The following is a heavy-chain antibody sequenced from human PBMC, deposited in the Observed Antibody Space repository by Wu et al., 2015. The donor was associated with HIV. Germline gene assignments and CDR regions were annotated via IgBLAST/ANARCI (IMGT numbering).Heavy chain of an antibody. J-gene: IGHJ5*02. D-gene: IGHD3-10*01. CDR2: IIPIFGTA. CDR3: AREIEDPAIMVRAGFDP. CDR1: GGTFSSYA. Sequence: QVQLVQSGAEVKKPGSSVKVSCKASGGTFSSYAISWVRQAPGQGLEWMGRIIPIFGTANYAQKFQGRVTITADESASTVYMELSSLRSEDTAIYYCAREIEDPAIMVRAGFDPWGQGTLVTVSS. V-gene: IGHV1-69*13.